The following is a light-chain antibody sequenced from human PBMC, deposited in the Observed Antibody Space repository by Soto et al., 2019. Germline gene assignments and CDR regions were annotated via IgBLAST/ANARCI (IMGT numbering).Light chain of an antibody. CDR2: RNH. Sequence: QAVVTQPPSASGTPGQTVTISCSGSNSNIGSNYVYWYQQLPGTAPKLLIYRNHQRPSGVPDRFSGSKSGTSGSLAISGLRSEDDADYYCATWDDSLRGYIFGPGTKLTVL. J-gene: IGLJ1*01. V-gene: IGLV1-47*01. CDR3: ATWDDSLRGYI. CDR1: NSNIGSNY.